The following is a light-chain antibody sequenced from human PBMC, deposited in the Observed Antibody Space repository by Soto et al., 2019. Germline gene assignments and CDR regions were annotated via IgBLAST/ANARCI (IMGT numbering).Light chain of an antibody. CDR2: GAS. CDR1: QSVSSSY. V-gene: IGKV3-20*01. Sequence: ELVLPHSPGTLSLSPGERATLSCRASQSVSSSYLAWYQQKPGQAPRLLIYGASSRATGIPDRFSGSGSGTDFTLTISRLEPEDFAVYYCQQYGSSPLTFGGGTKVDIK. CDR3: QQYGSSPLT. J-gene: IGKJ4*01.